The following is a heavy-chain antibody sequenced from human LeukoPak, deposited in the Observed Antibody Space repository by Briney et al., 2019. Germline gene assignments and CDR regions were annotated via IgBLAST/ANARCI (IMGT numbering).Heavy chain of an antibody. CDR2: IYYSGST. D-gene: IGHD5-12*01. J-gene: IGHJ4*02. Sequence: KPSETLSLTCTVSGGSISSSSYYWGWIRQPPGKGLEWIGSIYYSGSTSYNPSLKSRVTISVDTSKNQFSLKLSSVTAADTAVYYCARGHSGYAFDYWGQGTLVTVSS. V-gene: IGHV4-39*01. CDR1: GGSISSSSYY. CDR3: ARGHSGYAFDY.